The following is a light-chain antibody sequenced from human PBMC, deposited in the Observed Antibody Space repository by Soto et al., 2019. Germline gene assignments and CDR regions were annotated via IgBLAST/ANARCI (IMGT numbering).Light chain of an antibody. J-gene: IGKJ1*01. CDR3: QQYGSSPRT. CDR1: QSVSSN. V-gene: IGKV3-15*01. Sequence: EVVMTQSPATLSVTPGERATLSCRASQSVSSNVAWYQQKPGQAPRLLIYDASTRATGIPARFSGSGSGTDFTLTISRLEPEDFAVYYCQQYGSSPRTFGQGTKVDIK. CDR2: DAS.